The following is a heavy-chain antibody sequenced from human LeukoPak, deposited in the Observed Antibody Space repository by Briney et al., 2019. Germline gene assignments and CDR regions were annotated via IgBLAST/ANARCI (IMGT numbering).Heavy chain of an antibody. D-gene: IGHD3-16*01. CDR3: ASGSHAVTTHFDY. J-gene: IGHJ4*02. CDR2: TYYRSKWYH. Sequence: PSQTLSLTCAISGDSVSSNSAAWNWLRQSPSRGLEWLGRTYYRSKWYHDYAVSVKSRITINPDTSKNQFSLQLNSVTAADTAVYYCASGSHAVTTHFDYWGQGTLVTVSS. V-gene: IGHV6-1*01. CDR1: GDSVSSNSAA.